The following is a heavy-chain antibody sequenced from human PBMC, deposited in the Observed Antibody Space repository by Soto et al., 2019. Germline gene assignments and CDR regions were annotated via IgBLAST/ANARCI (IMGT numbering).Heavy chain of an antibody. V-gene: IGHV4-34*01. CDR1: GGSFSGYY. CDR3: ARGREQWLVDTFDI. D-gene: IGHD6-19*01. Sequence: PSETLSLTCAVYGGSFSGYYWSWIRQPPGKVLEWIGEINPSGSTNYHPSLKSRATTSVDTSKNQFSLKLNFVTAADTALYYCARGREQWLVDTFDIWGQGTMVT. J-gene: IGHJ3*02. CDR2: INPSGST.